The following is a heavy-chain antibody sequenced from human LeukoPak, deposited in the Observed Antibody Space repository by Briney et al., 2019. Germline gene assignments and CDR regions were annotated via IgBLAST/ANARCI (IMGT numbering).Heavy chain of an antibody. J-gene: IGHJ4*02. Sequence: GGSLRLSCVASGFTFSSYAVNWVRQAPGKGLEWVSAISAVGDRAYYADSVQGRFTLSRDNSKNTLYLQMNSLRAEDTAVYYCAKDDPAYCSGATCYSDWGQGTLVTVSS. CDR2: ISAVGDRA. V-gene: IGHV3-23*01. CDR1: GFTFSSYA. CDR3: AKDDPAYCSGATCYSD. D-gene: IGHD2-15*01.